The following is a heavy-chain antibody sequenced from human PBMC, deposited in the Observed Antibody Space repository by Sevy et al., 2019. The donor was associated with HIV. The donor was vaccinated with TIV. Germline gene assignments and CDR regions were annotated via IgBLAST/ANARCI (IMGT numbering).Heavy chain of an antibody. V-gene: IGHV1-18*01. CDR2: ISAYNGNT. D-gene: IGHD3-3*01. CDR1: GYTFTSYG. Sequence: VKVSCKASGYTFTSYGISWVRQAPGQGLEWMGWISAYNGNTNYAQKLQGRVTMTTDTSTSTAYMELRSLRSDDTAVYYCARGATGAGDFWSGYYTGEYFQHWGQGTLVTVSS. CDR3: ARGATGAGDFWSGYYTGEYFQH. J-gene: IGHJ1*01.